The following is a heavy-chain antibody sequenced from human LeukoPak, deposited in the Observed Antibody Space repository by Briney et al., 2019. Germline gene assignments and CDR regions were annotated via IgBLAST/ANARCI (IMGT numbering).Heavy chain of an antibody. CDR1: GFTFDRHW. CDR3: ARGGFIVGANQYFQW. J-gene: IGHJ4*02. Sequence: GGSLRLSCVASGFTFDRHWMHWVRQAPGNGLVWVSRIDTDGSDRGYAESVKGRFTISRDNTKNTLYLQMDSLRVEDTAVYYCARGGFIVGANQYFQWWGQGTRVIVSS. V-gene: IGHV3-74*01. CDR2: IDTDGSDR. D-gene: IGHD3-16*02.